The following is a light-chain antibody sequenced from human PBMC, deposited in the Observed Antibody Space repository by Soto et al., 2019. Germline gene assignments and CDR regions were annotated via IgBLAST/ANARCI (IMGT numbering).Light chain of an antibody. CDR2: DTS. CDR1: QSVNTF. Sequence: EIELTQSPVTLSLSPGEGATRSCRASQSVNTFLAWYQQKPGQTPRLLIYDTSNRATGIPARFSGSGSGTDFTLTISSLEPEDFAIYYCQQRSDWPRTFGQGTKVDIK. J-gene: IGKJ1*01. V-gene: IGKV3-11*01. CDR3: QQRSDWPRT.